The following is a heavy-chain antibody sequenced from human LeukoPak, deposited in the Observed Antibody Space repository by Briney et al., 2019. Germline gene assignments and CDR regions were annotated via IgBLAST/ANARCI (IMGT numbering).Heavy chain of an antibody. V-gene: IGHV1-69*04. CDR1: GGTFSSYA. D-gene: IGHD2-8*01. J-gene: IGHJ4*02. CDR3: ASGYCTNGVCYLGPWDY. Sequence: SVKVSCKASGGTFSSYAISWVRQAPGQGLEWMGRIIPILGIANYAQKFQGRVTITADKSTRTAYMELSSLRSEDTAVYYCASGYCTNGVCYLGPWDYWGQGTLVTVSS. CDR2: IIPILGIA.